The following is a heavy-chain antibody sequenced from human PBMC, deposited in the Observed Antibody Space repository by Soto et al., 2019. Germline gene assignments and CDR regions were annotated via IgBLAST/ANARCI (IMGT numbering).Heavy chain of an antibody. CDR1: GFPFSAYN. Sequence: GGSLRLSCTGSGFPFSAYNINWVRQAPGKGLEWVSSITVGSSHIYQPNSMKGRFTISRDDTKNSVYLQIDSLRDEDTALYYCSRSPEVGVRGAYWGQGTLVTVYS. CDR3: SRSPEVGVRGAY. J-gene: IGHJ4*02. V-gene: IGHV3-21*01. D-gene: IGHD3-16*01. CDR2: ITVGSSHI.